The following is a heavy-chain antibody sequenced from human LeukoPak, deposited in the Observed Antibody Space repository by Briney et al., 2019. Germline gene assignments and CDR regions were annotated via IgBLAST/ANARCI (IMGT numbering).Heavy chain of an antibody. CDR1: GGSISSSSYY. CDR3: ARDDDSSGWYGAHWFDP. V-gene: IGHV4-39*02. J-gene: IGHJ5*02. CDR2: IYYSGST. D-gene: IGHD6-19*01. Sequence: SETLSLTCTVSGGSISSSSYYWGWIRQPPGKGLEWIGSIYYSGSTYYNPSLKSRVTISVDTSKNQFSLKLSSVTAADTAVYYCARDDDSSGWYGAHWFDPWGQGTLVTVSS.